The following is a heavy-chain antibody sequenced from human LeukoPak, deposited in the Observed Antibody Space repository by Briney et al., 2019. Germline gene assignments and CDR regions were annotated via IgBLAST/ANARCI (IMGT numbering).Heavy chain of an antibody. J-gene: IGHJ6*04. D-gene: IGHD1-20*01. V-gene: IGHV3-30*04. CDR3: ARVTGTFLDV. CDR1: GFTFSSYT. Sequence: GGSLRLSCAASGFTFSSYTMHWVRQAPGKGLEWVAVISYDGINKYYADSVKGRFTISRDNSENTLYLQMNSLRAEDTALYYCARVTGTFLDVWGKGTTVTVSS. CDR2: ISYDGINK.